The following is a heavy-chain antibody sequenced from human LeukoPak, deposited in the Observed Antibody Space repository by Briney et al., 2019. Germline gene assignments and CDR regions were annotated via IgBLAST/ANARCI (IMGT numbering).Heavy chain of an antibody. V-gene: IGHV3-66*02. CDR2: IYSGGST. CDR3: ARETQYNWFDP. CDR1: GFTVSSNY. Sequence: GGSLRLSCAASGFTVSSNYMSWVRQAPGTGLEWVSVIYSGGSTYYADSVKGRFTISRDNSKNTLHLQMNSLRAEDTAVYYCARETQYNWFDPWGQETLVTVSS. J-gene: IGHJ5*02.